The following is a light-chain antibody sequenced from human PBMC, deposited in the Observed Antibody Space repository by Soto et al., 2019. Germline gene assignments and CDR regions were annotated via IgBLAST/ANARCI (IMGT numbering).Light chain of an antibody. V-gene: IGKV3D-15*01. CDR1: HSVDSN. Sequence: EIEMTQSPATLSVSPGGRATLSCRTSHSVDSNLAWYQQKPGQAPRLLIFGASTTAPGIPARFSGSGSGTDFTLTISSLQSEDFAVYYCQQYNTWPLTFGGATKVDIK. CDR3: QQYNTWPLT. J-gene: IGKJ4*01. CDR2: GAS.